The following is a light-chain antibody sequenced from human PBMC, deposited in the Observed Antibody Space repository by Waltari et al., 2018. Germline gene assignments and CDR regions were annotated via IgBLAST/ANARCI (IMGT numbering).Light chain of an antibody. CDR2: QYR. CDR1: PLGGKY. V-gene: IGLV3-1*01. J-gene: IGLJ2*01. CDR3: QAWESDTVI. Sequence: SYELTQPPSVSVSPGQTASISCSADPLGGKYLSWYQQKPGRSPLFTIYQYRRRPSGIPDRFSGSKSGNTGTLTISGTQAMDEAEYYCQAWESDTVIFGGGTKLTVL.